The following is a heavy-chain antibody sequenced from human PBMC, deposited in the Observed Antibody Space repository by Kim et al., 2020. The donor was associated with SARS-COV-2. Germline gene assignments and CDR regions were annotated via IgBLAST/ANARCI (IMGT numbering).Heavy chain of an antibody. J-gene: IGHJ6*02. D-gene: IGHD5-18*01. V-gene: IGHV4-31*03. CDR2: ISYNGNT. CDR3: ARLLFDTYGYRSDFHYYAMDV. Sequence: SETLSLTCTVSGASISSDAYYWGWIRQHPGKGLEYIGYISYNGNTYNNPSLESRVTISLDTSNNQFSLRLSSVTAADTAVYYCARLLFDTYGYRSDFHYYAMDVWGQGTTVTVSS. CDR1: GASISSDAYY.